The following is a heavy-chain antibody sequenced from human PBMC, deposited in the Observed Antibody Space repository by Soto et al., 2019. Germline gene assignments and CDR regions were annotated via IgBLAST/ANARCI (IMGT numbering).Heavy chain of an antibody. Sequence: GGSLRLSCAASGFTFSSYAMHWVRQAPGKGLEYVSVILSNGGSTYYADSVKGRFTISRDNSKYTLYLQMGSLRAEDMAVYYCARGRFNSGGLDYWGQGTLVTVSS. CDR1: GFTFSSYA. V-gene: IGHV3-64*02. D-gene: IGHD3-10*01. CDR3: ARGRFNSGGLDY. CDR2: ILSNGGST. J-gene: IGHJ4*02.